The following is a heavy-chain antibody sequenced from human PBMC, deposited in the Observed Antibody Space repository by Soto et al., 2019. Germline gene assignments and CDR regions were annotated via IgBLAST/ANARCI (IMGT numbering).Heavy chain of an antibody. CDR2: ISSSGSTI. CDR3: ARDWVSIAARPDYYYGMDV. V-gene: IGHV3-11*01. D-gene: IGHD6-6*01. CDR1: GFTFSDYY. Sequence: GGSLRLSCAASGFTFSDYYMSWIRQAPGKGLEWVSYISSSGSTIYYADSVKGRFTTSRDNAKNSLYLQMNSLRAEDTAVYYCARDWVSIAARPDYYYGMDVWGQGTTVTVSS. J-gene: IGHJ6*02.